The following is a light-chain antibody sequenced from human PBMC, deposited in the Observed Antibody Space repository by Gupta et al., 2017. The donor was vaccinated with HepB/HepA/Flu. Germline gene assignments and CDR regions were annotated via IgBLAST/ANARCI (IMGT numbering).Light chain of an antibody. V-gene: IGKV4-1*01. J-gene: IGKJ2*01. CDR2: WAS. CDR1: QSVLASSNNQNY. Sequence: DIVMTPSLDSLAVSQGDRVTINCKSSQSVLASSNNQNYLAWYQQKPGQPPKVLIYWASTREFGVPDRFSGSGSGTDFTRTISSLQAEDVAVYYCQQYYSAPYTFGQGTKLEIK. CDR3: QQYYSAPYT.